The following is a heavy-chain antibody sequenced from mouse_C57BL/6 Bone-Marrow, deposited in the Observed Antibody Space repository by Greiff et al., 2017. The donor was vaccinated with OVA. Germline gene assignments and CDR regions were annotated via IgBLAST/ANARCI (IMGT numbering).Heavy chain of an antibody. CDR2: IHPNSGST. V-gene: IGHV1-64*01. CDR3: ARTDV. J-gene: IGHJ1*03. CDR1: FYPSTLYW. Sequence: QVHLPPPGAELLNPGASVTCCFPSSFYPSTLYWMHWVKQRPGQGLEWIGMIHPNSGSTNYNEKFKSKATLTVDKSSSTAYMQLSSLTSEDSAVYYCARTDVWGTGTTVTVSS.